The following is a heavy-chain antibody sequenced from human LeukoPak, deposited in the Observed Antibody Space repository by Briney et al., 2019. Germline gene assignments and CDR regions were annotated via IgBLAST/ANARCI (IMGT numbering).Heavy chain of an antibody. CDR1: GYTFTSYS. Sequence: GASVKVSCKASGYTFTSYSLNWVRQAPGQGLEWMGWISAYHGNINYAQILQGRVTMTTDTSTSTAYMELRSLRSDDTAVYYCARSPPYDYVWGSYRWDYYYMDVWGKGTTVTISS. CDR2: ISAYHGNI. J-gene: IGHJ6*03. V-gene: IGHV1-18*01. CDR3: ARSPPYDYVWGSYRWDYYYMDV. D-gene: IGHD3-16*02.